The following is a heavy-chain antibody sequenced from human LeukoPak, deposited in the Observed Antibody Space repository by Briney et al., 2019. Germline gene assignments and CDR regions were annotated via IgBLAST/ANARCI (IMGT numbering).Heavy chain of an antibody. CDR2: FDPEDGET. D-gene: IGHD3-10*01. J-gene: IGHJ4*02. CDR1: GYTLTGLS. CDR3: ATGMYHYDSGSYYKTTFFVC. Sequence: ASVKVSCKVSGYTLTGLSMHWVRQAPGKGLEWMGGFDPEDGETIYAQKCQGRVTMTEDRSTDTAYMELSSLRSEDTAVYYCATGMYHYDSGSYYKTTFFVCWGQGSLVIVST. V-gene: IGHV1-24*01.